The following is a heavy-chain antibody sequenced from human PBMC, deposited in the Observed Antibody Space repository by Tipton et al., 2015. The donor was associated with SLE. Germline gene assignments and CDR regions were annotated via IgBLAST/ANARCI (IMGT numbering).Heavy chain of an antibody. Sequence: SLRLSCVASGFSFSSNGMHWVRQAPGKGLEWVAFIRFDGSNKYYADSLKGRFTSSRNNAKNTPYQQMNSLRPEATAVDYCAKSTLRNDYFDHWGQGTLVTVSS. CDR3: AKSTLRNDYFDH. V-gene: IGHV3-30*02. CDR2: IRFDGSNK. J-gene: IGHJ4*02. D-gene: IGHD5-12*01. CDR1: GFSFSSNG.